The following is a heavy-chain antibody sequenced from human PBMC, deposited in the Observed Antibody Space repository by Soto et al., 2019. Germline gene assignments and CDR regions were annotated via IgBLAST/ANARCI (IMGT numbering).Heavy chain of an antibody. CDR3: ARGPDVDKVDY. D-gene: IGHD2-21*01. J-gene: IGHJ4*02. Sequence: QVQLQESGPGLVEPSQTLSLTCTVSGGSVSSGYYFWSWIRQPPGRGLEWIGHIYNSGSTYSNPSLKRRVTISVDTSKNQFSLKLSSVTAADTAVYYCARGPDVDKVDYWGQGTLVTVSS. CDR2: IYNSGST. V-gene: IGHV4-30-4*01. CDR1: GGSVSSGYYF.